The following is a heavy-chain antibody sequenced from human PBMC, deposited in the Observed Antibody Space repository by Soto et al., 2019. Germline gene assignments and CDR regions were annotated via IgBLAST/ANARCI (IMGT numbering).Heavy chain of an antibody. V-gene: IGHV3-23*01. CDR3: AKEALVVVAATGWFDP. CDR2: ISGSGGST. J-gene: IGHJ5*02. Sequence: GWSLRLSCAASGFTFSTYSMNWVRQTPGKGLEWVSAISGSGGSTYYADSVKGRFTISRDNSKNTLYLQMNSLRAEDTAVYYCAKEALVVVAATGWFDPWGQGTLVTVPS. D-gene: IGHD2-15*01. CDR1: GFTFSTYS.